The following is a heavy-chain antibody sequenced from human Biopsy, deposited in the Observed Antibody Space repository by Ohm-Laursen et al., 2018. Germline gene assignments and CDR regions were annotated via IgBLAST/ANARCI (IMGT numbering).Heavy chain of an antibody. D-gene: IGHD3-9*01. Sequence: GASVTASCKASGYTFSLYHIHWARQAPGQGLEWLGGNIPILGTGNYAQKFQDRVTVAADTSTSTATMELRSLRSDDTAVYYCATKLTGYFHHWGQGTLVIVSS. J-gene: IGHJ1*01. CDR2: NIPILGTG. V-gene: IGHV1-69*06. CDR3: ATKLTGYFHH. CDR1: GYTFSLYH.